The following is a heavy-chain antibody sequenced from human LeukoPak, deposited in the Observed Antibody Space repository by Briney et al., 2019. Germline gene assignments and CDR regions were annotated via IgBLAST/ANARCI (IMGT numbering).Heavy chain of an antibody. CDR3: ARDYDFWSAYYKGYYYYGMDV. CDR2: INHSGST. V-gene: IGHV4-34*01. J-gene: IGHJ6*02. CDR1: GGSFSGYY. D-gene: IGHD3-3*01. Sequence: SETLSLTCAVYGGSFSGYYWSWIRQPPGKGLEWIGEINHSGSTNYNPSLKSRVTISVDTSKNQFSLKLSPVTAADTAVYYCARDYDFWSAYYKGYYYYGMDVWGQGTTVTVSS.